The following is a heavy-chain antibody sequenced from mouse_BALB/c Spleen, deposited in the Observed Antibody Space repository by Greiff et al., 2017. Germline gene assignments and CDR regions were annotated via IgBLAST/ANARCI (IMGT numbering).Heavy chain of an antibody. CDR2: IWGDGST. CDR3: ARYYYGSSYDYAMDY. CDR1: GFSLTGYG. D-gene: IGHD1-1*01. Sequence: VMLVESGPGLVAPSQSLSITCTVSGFSLTGYGVNWVRQPPGKGLEWLGMIWGDGSTDYNSALKSRLSISKDNSKSQVFLKMNSLQTDDTARYYCARYYYGSSYDYAMDYWGQGTSVTVSS. V-gene: IGHV2-6-7*01. J-gene: IGHJ4*01.